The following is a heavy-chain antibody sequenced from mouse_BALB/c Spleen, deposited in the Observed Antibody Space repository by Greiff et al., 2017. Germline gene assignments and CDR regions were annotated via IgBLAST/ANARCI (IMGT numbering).Heavy chain of an antibody. CDR2: ISSGSSTI. D-gene: IGHD1-1*01. J-gene: IGHJ4*01. CDR1: GFTFSSFG. Sequence: EVKVVESGGGLVQPGGSRKLSCAASGFTFSSFGMHWVRQAPEKGLEWVAYISSGSSTIYYADTVKGRFTISRDNPKNTLFLQMTSLRSEDTAMYYCARGDNYYGSSYAMDYWGQGTSVTVSS. V-gene: IGHV5-17*02. CDR3: ARGDNYYGSSYAMDY.